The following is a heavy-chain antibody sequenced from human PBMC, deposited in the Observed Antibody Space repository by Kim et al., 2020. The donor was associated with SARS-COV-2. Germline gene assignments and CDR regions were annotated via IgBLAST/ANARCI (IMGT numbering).Heavy chain of an antibody. Sequence: GGSLRLSCAASGFTFSNAWMSWVRQAPGKGLEWVGRIKSKTDGGTTEYAATVIGSFTISSDDSKNTLYLKMNSLKTAVTAVYYCTPARGSPLHYGMDVWGQGATVTVSS. CDR2: IKSKTDGGTT. CDR1: GFTFSNAW. V-gene: IGHV3-15*01. CDR3: TPARGSPLHYGMDV. D-gene: IGHD3-10*01. J-gene: IGHJ6*02.